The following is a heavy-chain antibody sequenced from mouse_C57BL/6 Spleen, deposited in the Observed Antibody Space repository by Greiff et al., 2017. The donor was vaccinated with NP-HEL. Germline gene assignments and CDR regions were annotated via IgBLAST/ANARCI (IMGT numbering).Heavy chain of an antibody. CDR1: GYTFTSYW. J-gene: IGHJ2*01. CDR3: ARGPYPYYFDY. V-gene: IGHV1-55*01. CDR2: IYPGRGGT. Sequence: VQLQQPGAELVKPGASVKMSCKASGYTFTSYWITWVKQRPGQGLEWMGGIYPGRGGTNCCEKVQGKATLTGDPSSITAYLQLSSLTSEDTAVYYCARGPYPYYFDYWGQGTPVTVSA.